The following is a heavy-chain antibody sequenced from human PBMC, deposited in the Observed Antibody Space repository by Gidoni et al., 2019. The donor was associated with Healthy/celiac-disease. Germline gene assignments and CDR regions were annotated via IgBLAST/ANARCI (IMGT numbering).Heavy chain of an antibody. J-gene: IGHJ5*02. V-gene: IGHV4-39*07. Sequence: QLQLQESGPGLVKPSETLSLTCTVSGGSISSSSYYWGWIRQPPVKGLEWIGRIYYSGSTYYNPSLKSRVTISVDTSKNQFSLKLSSVTAADTAVYYCARVVGYCSSTSCEGGWFDPWGQGTLVTVSS. D-gene: IGHD2-2*01. CDR2: IYYSGST. CDR3: ARVVGYCSSTSCEGGWFDP. CDR1: GGSISSSSYY.